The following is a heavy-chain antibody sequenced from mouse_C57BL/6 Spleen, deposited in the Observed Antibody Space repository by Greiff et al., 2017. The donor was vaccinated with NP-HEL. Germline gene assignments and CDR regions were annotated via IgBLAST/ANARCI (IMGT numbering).Heavy chain of an antibody. CDR3: AKIGNYGSPYAMDY. CDR2: IWRGGST. Sequence: QVQLQQSGPGLVQPSQSLSITCTVSGFSLTSYGVHWVRQSPGKGLEWLGVIWRGGSTDYNAAFMSRLSITKDNSKSQVFFKMNSLQADDTAIYYCAKIGNYGSPYAMDYWGQGTSVTVSS. D-gene: IGHD1-1*01. CDR1: GFSLTSYG. J-gene: IGHJ4*01. V-gene: IGHV2-5*01.